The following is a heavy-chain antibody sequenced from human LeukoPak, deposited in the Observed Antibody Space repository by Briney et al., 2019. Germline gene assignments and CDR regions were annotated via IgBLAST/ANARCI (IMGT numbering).Heavy chain of an antibody. Sequence: GGSLRLSCAASGFTFSSYAMSWVRQAPGKGLEWVSAISGSGGSTYYADSVKGRFTISRDNSKNTLYLQMNSLRAEDTAVYYCAKDRVVATIPPYYFGYWGQGTLVTVSS. D-gene: IGHD5-12*01. CDR1: GFTFSSYA. J-gene: IGHJ4*02. CDR2: ISGSGGST. CDR3: AKDRVVATIPPYYFGY. V-gene: IGHV3-23*01.